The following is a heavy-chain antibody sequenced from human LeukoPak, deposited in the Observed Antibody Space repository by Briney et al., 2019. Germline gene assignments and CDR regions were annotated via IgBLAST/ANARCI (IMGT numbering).Heavy chain of an antibody. Sequence: GRSLRLSCAASGFTFSSYAMHWVRQAPGKGLEWVAVISYDGSDKYYADSVKGRFTISRGNSKGTVYLQMNSLRAEDTAVYYCARVGAAAGPYEYLQHWDQGTLVTVSS. CDR2: ISYDGSDK. CDR1: GFTFSSYA. J-gene: IGHJ1*01. D-gene: IGHD6-13*01. CDR3: ARVGAAAGPYEYLQH. V-gene: IGHV3-30-3*01.